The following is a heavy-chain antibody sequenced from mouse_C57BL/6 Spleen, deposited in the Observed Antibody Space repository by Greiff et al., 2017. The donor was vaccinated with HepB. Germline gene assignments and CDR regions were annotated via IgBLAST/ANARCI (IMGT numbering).Heavy chain of an antibody. CDR1: GYTFTSYW. CDR3: ARRDYGSSFAY. CDR2: IDPSDSYT. D-gene: IGHD1-1*01. V-gene: IGHV1-69*01. Sequence: VQLQQPGAELVMPGASVKLSCKASGYTFTSYWMHWVKQRPGQGLEWIGEIDPSDSYTNYNQKFKGKSTLTVDKSPSTAYMQLSSLTSEDSAVYYCARRDYGSSFAYWGQGTLVTVSA. J-gene: IGHJ3*01.